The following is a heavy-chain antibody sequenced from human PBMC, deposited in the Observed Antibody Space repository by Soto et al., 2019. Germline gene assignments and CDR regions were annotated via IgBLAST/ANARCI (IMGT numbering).Heavy chain of an antibody. J-gene: IGHJ2*01. Sequence: SAKVSSKASGYIFTNFAIHLVRQAPGQRLEWMGWINGGNGNTKYSQKFQGRVTITRDTSASTGYMELSSLRSEDTAVYYCARSGYSSGWYYGYFDGWGRGILVIVSA. CDR3: ARSGYSSGWYYGYFDG. CDR1: GYIFTNFA. CDR2: INGGNGNT. V-gene: IGHV1-3*01. D-gene: IGHD6-19*01.